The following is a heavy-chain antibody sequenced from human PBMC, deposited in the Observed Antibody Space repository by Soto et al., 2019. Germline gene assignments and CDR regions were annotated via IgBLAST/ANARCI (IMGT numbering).Heavy chain of an antibody. CDR3: ARDLWAAQEYYGMDV. Sequence: PGGSLRLSCAASGFTFSSYAMHWVRQAPGKGLEWVAVISYDGSNKYYADSVKGRFTISRDNSKNTLYLQMNSLRAEDTAVYYCARDLWAAQEYYGMDVWGQGTTVTVSS. V-gene: IGHV3-30-3*01. D-gene: IGHD6-13*01. CDR1: GFTFSSYA. CDR2: ISYDGSNK. J-gene: IGHJ6*02.